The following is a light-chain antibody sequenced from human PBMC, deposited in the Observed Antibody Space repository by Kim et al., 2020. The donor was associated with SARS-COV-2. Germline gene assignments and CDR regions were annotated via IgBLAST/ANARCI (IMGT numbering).Light chain of an antibody. V-gene: IGLV1-51*01. J-gene: IGLJ2*01. CDR3: ATWDSSLSAVV. Sequence: VAISCSGSRSHLGNNYVSWYQQLPGSAPKLFIYDNNERPSGIPDRFSGSTSGTSATLGITGLHTGDEGVYYCATWDSSLSAVVFGGGTQLTVL. CDR2: DNN. CDR1: RSHLGNNY.